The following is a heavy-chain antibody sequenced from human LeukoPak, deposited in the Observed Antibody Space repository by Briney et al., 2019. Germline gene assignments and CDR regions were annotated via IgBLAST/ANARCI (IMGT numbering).Heavy chain of an antibody. CDR1: RNSITSYW. V-gene: IGHV5-51*01. CDR3: ARDRPHDAFDM. J-gene: IGHJ3*02. CDR2: IYPGDSDT. Sequence: GGSLKISCKGSRNSITSYWIGWVRQMPGKGLEWRGIIYPGDSDTRYSPSFQGQVTFSADKSISTAYLQWSSLKASDTAMYYCARDRPHDAFDMWGQGTMVTVSS.